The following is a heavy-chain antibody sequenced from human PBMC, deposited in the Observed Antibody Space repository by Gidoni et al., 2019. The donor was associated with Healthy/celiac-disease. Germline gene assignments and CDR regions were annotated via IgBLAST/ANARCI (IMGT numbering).Heavy chain of an antibody. V-gene: IGHV3-21*01. CDR1: GFTFSSYS. D-gene: IGHD3-22*01. CDR2: ISSSSSYI. J-gene: IGHJ4*02. CDR3: ARVEADSSGYYYFDY. Sequence: EVQLVESGGGLVKPGGSLRLSCAASGFTFSSYSMNWVRQAPGKGLEWVSSISSSSSYIYYADSVKGRFTISRDNAKNSLYLQMNSLRAEDTAVYYCARVEADSSGYYYFDYWGQGTLVTVSS.